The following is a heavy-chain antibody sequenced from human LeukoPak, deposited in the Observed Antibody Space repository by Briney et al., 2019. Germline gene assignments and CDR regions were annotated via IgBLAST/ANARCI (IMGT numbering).Heavy chain of an antibody. CDR3: ARDREYYDSSGLFDY. J-gene: IGHJ4*02. V-gene: IGHV3-21*04. CDR2: ISSSSSSI. CDR1: GFTFTSYT. Sequence: PGGSLRLSCAASGFTFTSYTINWVRQAPGKGLEWVSSISSSSSSIYYADSVMGRFTISRDNAKNSLFLQMNSLRADDTAVYYCARDREYYDSSGLFDYWGQGTLVTVSS. D-gene: IGHD3-22*01.